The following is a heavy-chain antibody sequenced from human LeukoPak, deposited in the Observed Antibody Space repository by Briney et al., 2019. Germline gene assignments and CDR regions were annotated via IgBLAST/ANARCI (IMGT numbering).Heavy chain of an antibody. CDR1: GGSVSSSSYY. CDR2: IYYSGST. V-gene: IGHV4-61*01. CDR3: ARIRGEVLGFDY. Sequence: SETLSLTCTVSGGSVSSSSYYWSWIRQPPGKGLEWIGYIYYSGSTNYNPSLKSRVTISVDTSKNQFSLKLSSVTAADTAVYYCARIRGEVLGFDYWGQGTLVTVSS. J-gene: IGHJ4*02. D-gene: IGHD1-26*01.